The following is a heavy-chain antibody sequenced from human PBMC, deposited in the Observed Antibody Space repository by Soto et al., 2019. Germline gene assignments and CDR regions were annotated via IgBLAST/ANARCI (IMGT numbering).Heavy chain of an antibody. J-gene: IGHJ5*02. CDR2: IYYDGGT. D-gene: IGHD6-6*01. CDR3: ARERAAPSWIDP. CDR1: GDSVISATYY. V-gene: IGHV4-61*01. Sequence: SETLSLTCTVSGDSVISATYYWSWIRQPPGKGLEWIGYIYYDGGTDYNPSLRGRATMSVDTSKNQFSLTLTSVTAADTAVYYCARERAAPSWIDPWGRGTLVTVSS.